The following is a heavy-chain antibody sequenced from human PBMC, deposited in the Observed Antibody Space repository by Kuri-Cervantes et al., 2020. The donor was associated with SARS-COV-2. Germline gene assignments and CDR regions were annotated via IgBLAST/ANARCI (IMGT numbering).Heavy chain of an antibody. CDR2: ISYDGNNK. Sequence: GESLKISCAASGFTFSSYAMHWVRQAPGKGLEWATVISYDGNNKYYADSVKGRFTISRDNSKNTLYLQMNSLRAEDRAVYYCARDSRVDPYGSGSLYYYYYMGVWGKGTTVTVSS. V-gene: IGHV3-30-3*01. CDR1: GFTFSSYA. D-gene: IGHD3-10*01. J-gene: IGHJ6*03. CDR3: ARDSRVDPYGSGSLYYYYYMGV.